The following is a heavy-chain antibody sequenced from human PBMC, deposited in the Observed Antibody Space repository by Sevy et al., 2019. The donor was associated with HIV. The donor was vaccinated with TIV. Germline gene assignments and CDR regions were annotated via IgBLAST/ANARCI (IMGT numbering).Heavy chain of an antibody. CDR3: ARSSGRLNYWYFDL. D-gene: IGHD1-26*01. V-gene: IGHV4-31*03. CDR2: IYYSGST. Sequence: SETLSLTCTVSGGSISSGSYYWSWIRQHPGNGLEWIGYIYYSGSTYYNPSLKSRVTISVDTSKNQFSLKLTSVTAADTAVYYCARSSGRLNYWYFDLWGRGTQVTVSS. CDR1: GGSISSGSYY. J-gene: IGHJ2*01.